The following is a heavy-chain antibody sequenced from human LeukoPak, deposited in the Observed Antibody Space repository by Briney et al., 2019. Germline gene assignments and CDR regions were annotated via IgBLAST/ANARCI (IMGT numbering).Heavy chain of an antibody. Sequence: GGSLRLSCAASAFTFSNYWMSWVRQAPGKGLEWVANIKEDGSEINYVDSAKGRFTISRDNAKNSLYLQMNSLRVDDTAVYYCARDRGHSTFDYWGQGTLVTVSS. CDR2: IKEDGSEI. J-gene: IGHJ4*02. CDR3: ARDRGHSTFDY. CDR1: AFTFSNYW. D-gene: IGHD4-23*01. V-gene: IGHV3-7*01.